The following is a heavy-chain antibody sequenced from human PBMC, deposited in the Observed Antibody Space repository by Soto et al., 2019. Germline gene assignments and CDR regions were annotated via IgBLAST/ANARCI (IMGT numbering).Heavy chain of an antibody. V-gene: IGHV1-8*01. CDR2: MNPNSGNT. J-gene: IGHJ5*02. Sequence: GDSVKVSCKASGYTCTSYDINWVRQATGQGLEWMGWMNPNSGNTGYAQKFQGRVTMTRNTSISTAYMELSSLRSHDTAVYYRPSGHQPWFLAFVPPSANWFVPRGQGPLVTVS. D-gene: IGHD2-2*01. CDR3: PSGHQPWFLAFVPPSANWFVP. CDR1: GYTCTSYD.